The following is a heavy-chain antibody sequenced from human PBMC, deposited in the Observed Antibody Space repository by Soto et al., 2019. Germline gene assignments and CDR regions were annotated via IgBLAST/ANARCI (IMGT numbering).Heavy chain of an antibody. J-gene: IGHJ4*02. Sequence: LSLSCVASGFTFRAYSMSWVRQAPGQGLEWVSSITSSSTYIYYTRSVEGRFTISRDDAKNSLHLQMNSLRAEDTAVYYYARDLLEGYGHARQPDYWGQGTLVTVSS. CDR3: ARDLLEGYGHARQPDY. V-gene: IGHV3-21*06. CDR1: GFTFRAYS. CDR2: ITSSSTYI. D-gene: IGHD5-18*01.